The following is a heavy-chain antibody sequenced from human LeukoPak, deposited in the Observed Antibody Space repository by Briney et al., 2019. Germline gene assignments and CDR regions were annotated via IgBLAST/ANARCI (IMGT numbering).Heavy chain of an antibody. Sequence: GGSLRLSCAASGFTFSIYWMTWVRQAPGKGLEWVANIKQDGSEKYYMDSVRGRFTISRDNAKNSLYLQMNSLRAEDTAVYYCVRDWGDYGYYWGEGTLVAVSS. CDR2: IKQDGSEK. D-gene: IGHD4-17*01. CDR3: VRDWGDYGYY. V-gene: IGHV3-7*01. J-gene: IGHJ4*02. CDR1: GFTFSIYW.